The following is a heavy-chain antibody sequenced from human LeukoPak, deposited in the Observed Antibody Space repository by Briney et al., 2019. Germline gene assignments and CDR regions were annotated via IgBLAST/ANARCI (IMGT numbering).Heavy chain of an antibody. CDR3: ARGVFGRFDP. D-gene: IGHD3-10*01. CDR1: GGSFSGYY. V-gene: IGHV4-34*01. CDR2: INQSGST. Sequence: PSETLSLTCAVYGGSFSGYYWSWIRQPPGKGLEWIGEINQSGSTNYNPSLKSRVTISVDTSKNQFSLNLNSVTAADTAAYYCARGVFGRFDPWGQGTLVTVSS. J-gene: IGHJ5*02.